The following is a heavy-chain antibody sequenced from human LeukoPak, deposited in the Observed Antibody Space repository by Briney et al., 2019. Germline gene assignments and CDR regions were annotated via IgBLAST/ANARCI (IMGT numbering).Heavy chain of an antibody. J-gene: IGHJ4*02. V-gene: IGHV4-34*01. Sequence: SQTLSLTCTVYGGSISSGGYYWSWIRQPPGKGLEWIGEINHSGSTNYNPSLKSRVTISVDTSKNQFSLKLSSVTAADTAVYYCARLSLYPSGVVDYWGQGTLVTVSS. CDR3: ARLSLYPSGVVDY. CDR1: GGSISSGGYY. CDR2: INHSGST. D-gene: IGHD3-16*01.